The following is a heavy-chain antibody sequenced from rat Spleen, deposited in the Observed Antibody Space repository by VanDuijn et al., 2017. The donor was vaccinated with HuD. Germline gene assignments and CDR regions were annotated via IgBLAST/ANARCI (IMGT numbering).Heavy chain of an antibody. CDR3: ASGIRGTGFDY. J-gene: IGHJ2*01. Sequence: EVQLQESGPGLVKPSQSLSLTCSVTGHSIDSSYRWNWIRKFPGNKLEWMGYINSAGSTNYNPSLKSQISISRDTSKNQFFLQVNSVTTEDTATYYCASGIRGTGFDYWGQGVMVTVSS. V-gene: IGHV3-3*01. CDR2: INSAGST. D-gene: IGHD4-3*01. CDR1: GHSIDSSYR.